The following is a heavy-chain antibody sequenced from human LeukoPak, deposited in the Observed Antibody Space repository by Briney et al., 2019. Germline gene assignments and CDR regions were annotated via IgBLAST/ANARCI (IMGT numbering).Heavy chain of an antibody. V-gene: IGHV3-21*01. D-gene: IGHD3-22*01. CDR1: GFTFSSYS. J-gene: IGHJ4*02. CDR2: ISSSSSYI. CDR3: AKGRPKNYYDSSGPNYYFDY. Sequence: PGGSLRLSCAASGFTFSSYSMNWVRQAPGKGLEWVSSISSSSSYIYYADSVKGRFTISRDNSKNTLYLQMNSLRAEDTAVYYCAKGRPKNYYDSSGPNYYFDYWGQGTLVTVSS.